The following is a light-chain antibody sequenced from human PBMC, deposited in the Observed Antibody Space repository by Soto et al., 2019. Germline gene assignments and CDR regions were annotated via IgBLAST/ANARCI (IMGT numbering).Light chain of an antibody. J-gene: IGLJ2*01. V-gene: IGLV1-44*01. CDR1: SSNIGSNT. Sequence: QAVVTQPPSASGTPGQRVTISCSGSSSNIGSNTVNWYQQFPGTAPKLLIYSNNQRPSGVPDRFSGSKSGTSASLAISGLQSDDEANYYCEAWDDTLNALFGGGTQLTVL. CDR3: EAWDDTLNAL. CDR2: SNN.